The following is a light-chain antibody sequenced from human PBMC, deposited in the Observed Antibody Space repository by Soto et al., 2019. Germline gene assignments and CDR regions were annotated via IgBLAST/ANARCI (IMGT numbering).Light chain of an antibody. V-gene: IGLV2-14*01. CDR3: SSHPSSTGRYV. J-gene: IGLJ1*01. CDR2: EFS. Sequence: QSALTQPASVSGSPGQSITMSCTGTSSDVGSYDFVSWYQQHPGKDHKLLIYEFSNRASGISARFSGSKSDNTASWTISGLQAVYEDDYFCSSHPSSTGRYVFGIGTKLTLL. CDR1: SSDVGSYDF.